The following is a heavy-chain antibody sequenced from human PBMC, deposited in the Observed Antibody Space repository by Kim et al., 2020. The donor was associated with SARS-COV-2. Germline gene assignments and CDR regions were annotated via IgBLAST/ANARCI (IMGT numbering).Heavy chain of an antibody. CDR2: VNHSGVT. V-gene: IGHV4-34*01. CDR3: ARGPGMGGNIPFCDK. CDR1: GGPFSGYF. Sequence: SETLSLTCAVYGGPFSGYFWSWFRQTPEKGLEWIGEVNHSGVTNYNPSLRSRVTMSGDTSKNQLSLNMRALTAADTGIYYCARGPGMGGNIPFCDKWGQGTLVTVSA. D-gene: IGHD3-16*01. J-gene: IGHJ4*02.